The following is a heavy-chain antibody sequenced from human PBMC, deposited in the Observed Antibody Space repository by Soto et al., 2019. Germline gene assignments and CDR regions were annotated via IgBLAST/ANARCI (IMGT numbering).Heavy chain of an antibody. J-gene: IGHJ6*02. CDR2: ISYDGSSK. Sequence: QVQLVESGGGVVQPGRSLRLSCAASGFTFSSYGMHWVRQAPGKGLEWVAVISYDGSSKYYADSVKGRFTISRDNSKNTLYLQMNSLRAEDTAVYYCAKDRLPNDYYGMDVWGQGTTVTVSS. D-gene: IGHD2-15*01. CDR3: AKDRLPNDYYGMDV. CDR1: GFTFSSYG. V-gene: IGHV3-30*18.